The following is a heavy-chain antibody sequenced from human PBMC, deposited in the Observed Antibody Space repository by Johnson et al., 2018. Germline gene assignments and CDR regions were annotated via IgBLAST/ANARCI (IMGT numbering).Heavy chain of an antibody. V-gene: IGHV3-53*01. J-gene: IGHJ6*02. CDR1: GFTVSSNY. Sequence: EVQLVESGGGLVQPGRSLRLSCAASGFTVSSNYMSWVRQAPGQGLEWVSVLYRGGSTYYADSVKGRFTISRDNSKNTVYLQMKSLRAEDTAVYYWAKDRSGWPDYYYYGMDVWCQGTTVTVSS. D-gene: IGHD6-19*01. CDR2: LYRGGST. CDR3: AKDRSGWPDYYYYGMDV.